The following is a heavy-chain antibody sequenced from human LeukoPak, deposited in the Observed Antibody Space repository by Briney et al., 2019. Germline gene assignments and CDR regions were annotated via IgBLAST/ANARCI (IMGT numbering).Heavy chain of an antibody. CDR2: IYYSGST. CDR1: GGSISSSSYS. Sequence: SETLSLTCTVSGGSISSSSYSWGWIRQPPGKGLEWIGSIYYSGSTYYNPSLKSRVTISVDTSKNQFSLKLSSVTAADTAVYYCASGDSTEDWFDPWGQGTLVTVSS. V-gene: IGHV4-39*07. CDR3: ASGDSTEDWFDP. J-gene: IGHJ5*02. D-gene: IGHD2-21*02.